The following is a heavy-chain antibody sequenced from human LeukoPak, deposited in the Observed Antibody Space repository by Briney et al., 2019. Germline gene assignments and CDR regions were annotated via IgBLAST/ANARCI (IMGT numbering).Heavy chain of an antibody. J-gene: IGHJ4*02. D-gene: IGHD2-2*01. Sequence: GGSLRLSCETSGFTFRTCGVHWVRQAPGKGLEWVALMSSDAIKTYYADSVKGRFTISRDNSKNTLYLQMNSLRAEDTAVYYCAKDHRGYCSSTSCPYYFDYWGQGTLVTVSS. CDR1: GFTFRTCG. CDR2: MSSDAIKT. V-gene: IGHV3-30*04. CDR3: AKDHRGYCSSTSCPYYFDY.